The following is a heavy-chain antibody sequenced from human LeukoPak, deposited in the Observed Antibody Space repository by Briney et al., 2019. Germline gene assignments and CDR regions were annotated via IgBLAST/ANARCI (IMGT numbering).Heavy chain of an antibody. Sequence: PSETLSLTCTVSGGSISSGGYYWSWIRQHPGKGLEWIGYIYYSGSTYYNPSLKSRVTISVDTSKNQFPLKLSSVTAADTAVYYCARVSVTRGPIDYWGQGTLVTVSS. V-gene: IGHV4-31*03. CDR1: GGSISSGGYY. CDR2: IYYSGST. J-gene: IGHJ4*02. CDR3: ARVSVTRGPIDY. D-gene: IGHD4-17*01.